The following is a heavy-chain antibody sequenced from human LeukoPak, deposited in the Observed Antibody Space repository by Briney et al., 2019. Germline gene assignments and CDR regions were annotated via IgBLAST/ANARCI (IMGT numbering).Heavy chain of an antibody. CDR3: ATGRGPAASYYYYGMDV. D-gene: IGHD2-2*01. Sequence: GASVKVSCKASGYTFTSYGISWVRQAPGQGLEWMGVINPSGGSTSYAQKFQGRVTMTRDTSTSTVYMDLSSLRSEDTAVYYCATGRGPAASYYYYGMDVWGQGTTVTVSS. CDR2: INPSGGST. J-gene: IGHJ6*02. V-gene: IGHV1-46*01. CDR1: GYTFTSYG.